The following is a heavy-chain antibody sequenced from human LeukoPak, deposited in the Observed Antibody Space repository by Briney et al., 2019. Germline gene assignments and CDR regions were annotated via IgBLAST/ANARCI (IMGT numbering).Heavy chain of an antibody. J-gene: IGHJ4*02. D-gene: IGHD1-26*01. CDR2: ISPGDSDT. V-gene: IGHV5-51*01. CDR3: ARQGGSYQPFDY. CDR1: GYSFTTHW. Sequence: GESLKISCKGSGYSFTTHWIGWARQMPGKGLEWMGIISPGDSDTRYSPSFQGQVTISVDKSISTAYVQWSSLQASDTAMYFCARQGGSYQPFDYWGQGTLVTVSS.